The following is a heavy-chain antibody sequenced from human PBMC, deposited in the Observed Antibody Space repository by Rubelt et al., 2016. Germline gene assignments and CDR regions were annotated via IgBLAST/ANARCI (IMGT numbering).Heavy chain of an antibody. CDR2: INHSGST. CDR3: AREVRQSHYYDYYMDV. D-gene: IGHD3-10*01. V-gene: IGHV4-34*01. J-gene: IGHJ6*03. Sequence: QVQLQQWGAGLLKPSETLSLTCAVYGGSFSGYYWSWIRHPPGKGLEWIGEINHSGSTNYNPSLKSRVTISVDTAKNQFSLKLSDVTAADTAVYYCAREVRQSHYYDYYMDVWGKGTTVTVSS. CDR1: GGSFSGYY.